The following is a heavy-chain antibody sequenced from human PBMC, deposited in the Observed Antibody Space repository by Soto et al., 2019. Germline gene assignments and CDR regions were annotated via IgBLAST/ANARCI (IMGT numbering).Heavy chain of an antibody. CDR3: ARRKERSGPHYFDS. J-gene: IGHJ4*02. D-gene: IGHD1-1*01. CDR1: GYSFITYD. V-gene: IGHV1-8*01. Sequence: QVQLVQSGAELKKPGASVKVSCKASGYSFITYDINWVRQAPGQGLEWMGWMNPYNGNAGYAQKFQGRVTMTRNTSISTAYMELSSLRSNDTAVYFCARRKERSGPHYFDSWGQGTLVTVSS. CDR2: MNPYNGNA.